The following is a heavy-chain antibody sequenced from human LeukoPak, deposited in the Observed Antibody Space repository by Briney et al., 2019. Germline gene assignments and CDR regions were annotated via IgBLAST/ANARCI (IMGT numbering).Heavy chain of an antibody. V-gene: IGHV4-30-4*01. J-gene: IGHJ6*02. CDR1: GGSISSGDYY. D-gene: IGHD4-17*01. CDR3: ASDRHYGDYDYYYYGMDV. CDR2: IYYSGST. Sequence: SQTLSLTCTVSGGSISSGDYYWSWIRQPPGKGLEWIGYIYYSGSTYYNPSLKSRVTISVDTYKNQFSLKLSSVTAADTAVYYCASDRHYGDYDYYYYGMDVWGQGTTVTVSS.